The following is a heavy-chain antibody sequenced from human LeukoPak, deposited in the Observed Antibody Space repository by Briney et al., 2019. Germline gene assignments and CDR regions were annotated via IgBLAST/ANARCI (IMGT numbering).Heavy chain of an antibody. V-gene: IGHV2-70*01. CDR3: ARTPADIVVVPAAMRHYYYGMDV. J-gene: IGHJ6*04. D-gene: IGHD2-2*01. CDR2: IDWYDDK. Sequence: SGPALVKPTQTLTLTCTFSGFSLSTSGMCVSWSLQPPGKALDGLALIDWYDDKYYSTSLKTRLTISTDTSKHQVVLTMTNMDPVATAPYYCARTPADIVVVPAAMRHYYYGMDVWGKGTTVTVSS. CDR1: GFSLSTSGMC.